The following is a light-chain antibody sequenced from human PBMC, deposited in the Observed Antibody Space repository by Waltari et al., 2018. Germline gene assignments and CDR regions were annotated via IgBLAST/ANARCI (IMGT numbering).Light chain of an antibody. CDR1: SSNIGGTSY. CDR3: AAWDDSLSTLL. Sequence: QSVLTQAPSASGTPGQRVTISCSGSSSNIGGTSYVYWYQQLPGTAPRLLISRNNHRPSGVPDRFSGSKSGKSASLAISGLRSEDEADYYCAAWDDSLSTLLFGGGTKLTVL. J-gene: IGLJ2*01. V-gene: IGLV1-47*01. CDR2: RNN.